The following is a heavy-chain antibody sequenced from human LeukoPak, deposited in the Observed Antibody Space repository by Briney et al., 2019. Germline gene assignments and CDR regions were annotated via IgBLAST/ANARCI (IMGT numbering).Heavy chain of an antibody. CDR1: GYTFTSYG. CDR2: IIPIFGTA. V-gene: IGHV1-69*13. Sequence: GASVKVSCKASGYTFTSYGISWVRQAPGQGLEWMGGIIPIFGTANYAQKFQGRVTITADESTSTAYMELSSLRSEDTAVYYCASNYGGNSVDYWGQGTLVTVSS. J-gene: IGHJ4*02. CDR3: ASNYGGNSVDY. D-gene: IGHD4-23*01.